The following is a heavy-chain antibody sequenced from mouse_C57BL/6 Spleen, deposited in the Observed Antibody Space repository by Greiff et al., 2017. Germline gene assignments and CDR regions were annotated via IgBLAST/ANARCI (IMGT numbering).Heavy chain of an antibody. D-gene: IGHD2-5*01. J-gene: IGHJ4*01. V-gene: IGHV1-62-2*01. Sequence: VQLQQSGAELVKPGASVKLSCKASGYTFTEYTIHWVKQRSGQGLEWIGCFYPGSGSITYNEKFKDKATLTADKSSSTVYMELSRLTSEDSAVYFCARHEEAYYSNYYAMDYWGQGTSVTVSS. CDR1: GYTFTEYT. CDR2: FYPGSGSI. CDR3: ARHEEAYYSNYYAMDY.